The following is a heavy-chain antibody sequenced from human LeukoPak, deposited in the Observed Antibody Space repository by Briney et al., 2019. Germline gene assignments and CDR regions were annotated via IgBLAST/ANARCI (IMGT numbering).Heavy chain of an antibody. J-gene: IGHJ4*02. Sequence: LSXXXXXSGXSXSSGGXYWRWIRQHPGKGLEWIGYIYYSGSTYYNPSLKSRVTISVDTSKNQFSLKLSSVTAADTAVYYCALWGGRNYWGQGTLVTVSS. D-gene: IGHD7-27*01. V-gene: IGHV4-31*02. CDR1: GXSXSSGGXY. CDR2: IYYSGST. CDR3: ALWGGRNY.